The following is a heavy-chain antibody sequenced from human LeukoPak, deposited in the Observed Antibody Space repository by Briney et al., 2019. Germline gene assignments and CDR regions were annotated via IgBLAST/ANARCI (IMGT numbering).Heavy chain of an antibody. D-gene: IGHD6-19*01. CDR3: ATWGIAVAGGFDY. Sequence: GGSLRLSCAASGFTFSSYAMSWVRQAPGKGLEWVSAISGSGGSTYYADSVKGRFTISRDNSKNSLYLQMNSLRAEDTAVYYCATWGIAVAGGFDYWGQGTLVTVSS. CDR1: GFTFSSYA. J-gene: IGHJ4*02. CDR2: ISGSGGST. V-gene: IGHV3-23*01.